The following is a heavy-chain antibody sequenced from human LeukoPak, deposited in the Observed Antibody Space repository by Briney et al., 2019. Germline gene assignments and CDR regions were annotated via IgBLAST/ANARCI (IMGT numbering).Heavy chain of an antibody. D-gene: IGHD3-10*01. CDR2: INSDGSNT. V-gene: IGHV3-74*01. Sequence: GGSLRLSCAASGFTFSSYWMHWVRQAPGKGLVWVSRINSDGSNTSYADSVKGRFTISRDNAKNTLYLQMDSLRAEDTAVYYCARLIVVRGVSGDYWGQGTLVTVDS. CDR3: ARLIVVRGVSGDY. CDR1: GFTFSSYW. J-gene: IGHJ4*02.